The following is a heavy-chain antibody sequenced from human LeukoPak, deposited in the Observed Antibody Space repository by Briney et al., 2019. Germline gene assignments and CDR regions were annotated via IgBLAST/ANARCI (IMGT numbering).Heavy chain of an antibody. D-gene: IGHD3-16*01. CDR3: ARDTGDGYDNWFDP. CDR2: INSNNGGT. Sequence: ASVKVSCKASGYSFSDYIIYWVRQAPGQGLEWMGWINSNNGGTYFVHKFRGRVAMTRDMSITTAYMELSRLRSDDTAMYYCARDTGDGYDNWFDPWGQGTLVTVSS. J-gene: IGHJ5*02. V-gene: IGHV1-2*07. CDR1: GYSFSDYI.